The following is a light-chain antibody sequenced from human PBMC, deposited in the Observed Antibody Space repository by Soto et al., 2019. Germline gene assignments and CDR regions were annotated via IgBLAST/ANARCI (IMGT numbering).Light chain of an antibody. CDR2: GAS. J-gene: IGKJ2*01. V-gene: IGKV3-15*01. CDR1: QSVSSN. CDR3: QEYNNWPPMNT. Sequence: EIVMTQSPATLSASPGERATLSCTASQSVSSNLAWYQQKPGQAPRLLIYGASTRATGIPARVSGSGSGTEFTLTISSLESEDFAVYYCQEYNNWPPMNTFGQGAKLEIK.